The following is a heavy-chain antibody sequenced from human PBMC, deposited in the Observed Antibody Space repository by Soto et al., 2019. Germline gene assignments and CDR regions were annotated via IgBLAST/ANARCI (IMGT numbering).Heavy chain of an antibody. CDR2: ISGSGGST. CDR3: AYPWGPVVPAALYIYYGMDV. J-gene: IGHJ6*02. D-gene: IGHD2-2*01. Sequence: PGGSLRLSCAASGFTFSSYAMSWVRQAPGKGLEWVSAISGSGGSTYYADSVKGRFTISRDNSKNTLYLQMNSLRAEDTAVYYCAYPWGPVVPAALYIYYGMDVWGQGTTVTVSS. V-gene: IGHV3-23*01. CDR1: GFTFSSYA.